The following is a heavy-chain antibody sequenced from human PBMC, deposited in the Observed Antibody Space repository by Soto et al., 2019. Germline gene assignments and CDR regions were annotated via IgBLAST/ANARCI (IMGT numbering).Heavy chain of an antibody. CDR3: ARDTIAAAGIDYYYYGMDV. D-gene: IGHD6-13*01. CDR2: IWYDGSNK. CDR1: GFTFSSYG. V-gene: IGHV3-33*01. J-gene: IGHJ6*02. Sequence: GGSLRLSCAASGFTFSSYGMHWVRQAPGKGLEWVAVIWYDGSNKYYADSVKGRFTISRDNSKNTLYLQMNSLRAEDTAVYYCARDTIAAAGIDYYYYGMDVWGQGTTVTVSS.